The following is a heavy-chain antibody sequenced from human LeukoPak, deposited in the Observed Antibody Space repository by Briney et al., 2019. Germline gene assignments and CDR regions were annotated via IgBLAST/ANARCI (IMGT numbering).Heavy chain of an antibody. V-gene: IGHV1-2*02. Sequence: ASVKVSCKASGYTFTDYYMHWVRQAPGQGLEWMGWINPHGGGTNYAQKFQGRVTMTRDTSISTVYMEVSRLRSDDTAVYYCARDSSYSSSLYYFEYWGQGTLVTVSS. D-gene: IGHD6-6*01. CDR3: ARDSSYSSSLYYFEY. J-gene: IGHJ4*02. CDR1: GYTFTDYY. CDR2: INPHGGGT.